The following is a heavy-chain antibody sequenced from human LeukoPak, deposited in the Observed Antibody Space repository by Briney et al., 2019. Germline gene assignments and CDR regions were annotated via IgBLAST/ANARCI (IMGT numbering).Heavy chain of an antibody. CDR2: IKKDGSEK. V-gene: IGHV3-7*01. D-gene: IGHD5-18*01. CDR1: GFTFSRFW. J-gene: IGHJ4*02. Sequence: GGSLRLSCAASGFTFSRFWMSWVRQAPGKGLEWVANIKKDGSEKYYVDSVKGRFTISRDNAKTSLYLQMNSLRAEDTAVYYCARDLSGVAGYTYGRGIDYWGQGTLVTVSS. CDR3: ARDLSGVAGYTYGRGIDY.